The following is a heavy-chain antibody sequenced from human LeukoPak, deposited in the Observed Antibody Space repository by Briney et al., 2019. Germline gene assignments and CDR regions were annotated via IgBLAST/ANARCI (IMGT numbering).Heavy chain of an antibody. V-gene: IGHV3-48*03. J-gene: IGHJ4*02. D-gene: IGHD5-18*01. CDR1: GFTFSSYE. CDR3: ARTRAGESYGDY. CDR2: ISSSGSTI. Sequence: PGGSLRLSCVASGFTFSSYEMNWVRQAPGKGLEWVSYISSSGSTIYYADSVKGRFTISRDNAKNSLYLQMNSLRAEDTAVYYCARTRAGESYGDYWGQGTLVTVSS.